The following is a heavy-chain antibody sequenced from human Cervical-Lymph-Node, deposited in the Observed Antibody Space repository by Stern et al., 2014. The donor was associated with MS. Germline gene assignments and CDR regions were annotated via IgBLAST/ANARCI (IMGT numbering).Heavy chain of an antibody. D-gene: IGHD6-13*01. V-gene: IGHV3-23*04. CDR2: ISGSGGST. Sequence: EVQLVESGGGLVQPGGSLRLSCAASGFTFSSYGMSWVRQAPGKGLEWVSGISGSGGSTFYADSVKGRFTISRDNSKNTLYLQMNSLRAEDTAVYYCAKGDSSWTPMSQHWGQGTLVTVSS. CDR3: AKGDSSWTPMSQH. CDR1: GFTFSSYG. J-gene: IGHJ1*01.